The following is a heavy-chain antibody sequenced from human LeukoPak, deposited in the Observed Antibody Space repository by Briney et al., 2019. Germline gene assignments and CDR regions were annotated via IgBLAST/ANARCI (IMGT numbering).Heavy chain of an antibody. CDR3: ARNASDSGTSYFDY. D-gene: IGHD1-26*01. Sequence: SETLSLTCTVSGGSISSGTYYWGWVRKPPGKGLEWIGSIYYSGSTSYNPSLKSRVTISVDTSKNQFSLKLDSVTAADTAVYYCARNASDSGTSYFDYWGQGTLVTVSS. CDR2: IYYSGST. J-gene: IGHJ4*02. CDR1: GGSISSGTYY. V-gene: IGHV4-39*01.